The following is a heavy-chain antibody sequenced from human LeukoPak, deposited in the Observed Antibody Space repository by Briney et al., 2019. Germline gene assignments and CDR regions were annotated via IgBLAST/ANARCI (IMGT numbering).Heavy chain of an antibody. CDR2: IRSKANSYAT. J-gene: IGHJ4*02. Sequence: GGSLRLSCAASGFTFSGSAMHWVRQASGKGLEWVGRIRSKANSYATAYAASVKGRFTISRDDSKNTAYLQMNSLKTEDTAEYYCTRRKTGTMDDYWGQGTLVTVSS. CDR1: GFTFSGSA. V-gene: IGHV3-73*01. D-gene: IGHD1-7*01. CDR3: TRRKTGTMDDY.